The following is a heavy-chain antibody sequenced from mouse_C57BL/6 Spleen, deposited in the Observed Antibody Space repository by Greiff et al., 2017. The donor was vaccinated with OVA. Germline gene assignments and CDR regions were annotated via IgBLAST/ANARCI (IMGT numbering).Heavy chain of an antibody. V-gene: IGHV1-19*01. CDR3: ARGGTGVVGTYYFDY. J-gene: IGHJ2*01. Sequence: VQLQQSGPVLVKPGASVKMSCKASGYTFTDYYMNWVKQSHGKSLEWIGVINPYNGGTSYNQKFKGKATLTVDKSSSTAYMELNSLTSEDSAVYYCARGGTGVVGTYYFDYWGQGTTLTVSS. D-gene: IGHD4-1*01. CDR1: GYTFTDYY. CDR2: INPYNGGT.